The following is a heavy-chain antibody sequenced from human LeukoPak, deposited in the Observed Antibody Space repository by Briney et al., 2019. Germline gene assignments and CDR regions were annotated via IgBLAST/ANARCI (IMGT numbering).Heavy chain of an antibody. J-gene: IGHJ4*02. CDR1: GFRFSSYA. D-gene: IGHD1-26*01. CDR3: AKGKVNHLGALDF. CDR2: VSESGDGT. V-gene: IGHV3-23*01. Sequence: GGSLRLSCAASGFRFSSYAMSWVREAPGKGLEWVSSVSESGDGTYYADSVMGRFIISRDNSRKTFHLQMDSLRAVDTATYYCAKGKVNHLGALDFWGQGTLVTVSS.